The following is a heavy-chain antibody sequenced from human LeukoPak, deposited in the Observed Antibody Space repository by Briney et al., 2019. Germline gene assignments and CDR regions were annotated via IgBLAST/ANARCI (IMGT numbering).Heavy chain of an antibody. J-gene: IGHJ3*02. Sequence: PGGSLRLSCAASGFTFSSYAMNWVRQAPGKGLEWVSGIGYTGDSTFYADSGKGRFTVSRDSSKNTLLRHMNSLRAEDTALYYCAKSPTVDAAFDIWGQGTTVTVSS. CDR1: GFTFSSYA. CDR3: AKSPTVDAAFDI. CDR2: IGYTGDST. V-gene: IGHV3-23*01. D-gene: IGHD4-23*01.